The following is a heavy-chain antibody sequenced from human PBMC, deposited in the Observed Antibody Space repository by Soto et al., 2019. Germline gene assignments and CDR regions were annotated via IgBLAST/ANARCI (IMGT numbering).Heavy chain of an antibody. V-gene: IGHV4-30-4*01. Sequence: SETLSLTCTVSGASISSGNHYWSWIRQSPGKGLEWIAYISYSWSTYYNPSLKSRISISADTCKNQFSLELKSVTVADTAVYYCGTVRASWYIDYWGQGTPVTVS. CDR1: GASISSGNHY. CDR3: GTVRASWYIDY. D-gene: IGHD6-6*01. J-gene: IGHJ4*02. CDR2: ISYSWST.